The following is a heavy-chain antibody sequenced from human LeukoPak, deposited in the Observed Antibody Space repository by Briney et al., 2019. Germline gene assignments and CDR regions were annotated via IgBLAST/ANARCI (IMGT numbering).Heavy chain of an antibody. Sequence: GGSLRLSCAASGFTVSSNYMSWVRQAPGKGLEWVSVIYSGGSTYYADSVKGRFTISRDNSKNTLYPQMNSLRAEDTAVYYCARGATYYYGSGSYYRPYYFDYWGQGTLVTVSS. CDR1: GFTVSSNY. CDR3: ARGATYYYGSGSYYRPYYFDY. D-gene: IGHD3-10*01. V-gene: IGHV3-53*01. CDR2: IYSGGST. J-gene: IGHJ4*02.